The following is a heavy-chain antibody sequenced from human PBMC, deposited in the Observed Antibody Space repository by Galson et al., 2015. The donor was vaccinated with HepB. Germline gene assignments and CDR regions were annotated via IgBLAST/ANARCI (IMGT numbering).Heavy chain of an antibody. CDR3: ARDYGDYFAGAFGI. CDR2: ISSSGSFI. Sequence: SLRLSCAASGFTFSDFYMSWIRQAPGKGLEWVSKISSSGSFIDYADSVKGRFTISRDNAKNSLYLQMNSLTTEDTAVYYCARDYGDYFAGAFGIWGLGT. CDR1: GFTFSDFY. V-gene: IGHV3-11*04. D-gene: IGHD4-17*01. J-gene: IGHJ3*02.